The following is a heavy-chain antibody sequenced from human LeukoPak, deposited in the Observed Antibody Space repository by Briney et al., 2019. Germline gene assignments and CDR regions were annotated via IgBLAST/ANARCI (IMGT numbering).Heavy chain of an antibody. CDR1: GFTFSSYA. Sequence: AGGSLRLSCAASGFTFSSYAINWVRQAPGKGLEWVLHVSGRTSTISYADSVKGRFTVSRDNAKNSLYLQMNSLRDEDTAVYYCARDESYAFDIWGQGTMVTVSS. V-gene: IGHV3-48*02. CDR2: VSGRTSTI. J-gene: IGHJ3*02. CDR3: ARDESYAFDI.